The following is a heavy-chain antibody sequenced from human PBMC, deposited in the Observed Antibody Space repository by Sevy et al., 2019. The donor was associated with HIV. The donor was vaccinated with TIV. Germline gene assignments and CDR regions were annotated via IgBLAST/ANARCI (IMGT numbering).Heavy chain of an antibody. CDR1: GFTLSSYA. V-gene: IGHV3-23*01. CDR2: ISGSDGST. D-gene: IGHD3-22*01. J-gene: IGHJ3*02. CDR3: AKDRIFMIGDAFDI. Sequence: GGSLRLSCAASGFTLSSYAMSWVRQAPGKGLEWVSGISGSDGSTYYTDSVKGRFTISRDTSKNTLYLQMNSLRAEDTAVYYCAKDRIFMIGDAFDIWGQGTMVTVSS.